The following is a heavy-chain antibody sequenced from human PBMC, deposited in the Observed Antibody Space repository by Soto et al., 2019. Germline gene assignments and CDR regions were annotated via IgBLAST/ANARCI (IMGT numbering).Heavy chain of an antibody. CDR2: IYWDDDK. V-gene: IGHV2-5*02. CDR3: AHSGITMVRGVILFYFDY. D-gene: IGHD3-10*01. CDR1: GFSLSTSGVG. Sequence: QITLKESGPTLVKPTQTLTLTCTFSGFSLSTSGVGLGWIRQPPGKALEWLALIYWDDDKRYSPSLKSRLTITKDTSKNQVVLTMTNMDPVDTATYYCAHSGITMVRGVILFYFDYWGQGTLVTVSS. J-gene: IGHJ4*02.